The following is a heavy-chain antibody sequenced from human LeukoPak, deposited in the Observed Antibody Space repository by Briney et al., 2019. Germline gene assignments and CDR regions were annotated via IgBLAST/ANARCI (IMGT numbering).Heavy chain of an antibody. Sequence: GGSLRLSCAASGFTFSSYWMHWVRQAPGKGLVWVSHIDSDGSATTYGDPAKGRFTISRDNAKNTLYLQMNSLRVEDTAVYYCARVTTVEAGIDHWGQGTLVTVSS. CDR3: ARVTTVEAGIDH. CDR1: GFTFSSYW. V-gene: IGHV3-74*01. CDR2: IDSDGSAT. J-gene: IGHJ4*02. D-gene: IGHD4-11*01.